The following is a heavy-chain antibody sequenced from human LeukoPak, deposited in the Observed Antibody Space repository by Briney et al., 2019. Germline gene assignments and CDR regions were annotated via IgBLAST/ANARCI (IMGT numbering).Heavy chain of an antibody. CDR1: GGSISSYY. Sequence: SETLSLTCTVSGGSISSYYWSWIRQPPGKGLEWIGYIYYSGSTNYNPSLKSRVTISVDTSKNQFSLKLSSVTAADTAVYYCARGSVGGYSYGSFSLLDYWGQGTLVTVSS. CDR2: IYYSGST. V-gene: IGHV4-59*01. J-gene: IGHJ4*02. CDR3: ARGSVGGYSYGSFSLLDY. D-gene: IGHD5-18*01.